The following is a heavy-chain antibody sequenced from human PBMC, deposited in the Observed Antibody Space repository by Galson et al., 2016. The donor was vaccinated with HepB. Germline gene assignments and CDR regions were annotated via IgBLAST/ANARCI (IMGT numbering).Heavy chain of an antibody. CDR3: TRDEGGGYSYGKL. Sequence: SLRLSCAASGFNFRSYWMTWVRQAPGKGLEWVANIKQDGSAEYYVDSGKGRFTISRDNAKSSLYLQMNSLRAEDAAVYYCTRDEGGGYSYGKLWGQGTTVTVSS. J-gene: IGHJ6*02. CDR1: GFNFRSYW. CDR2: IKQDGSAE. V-gene: IGHV3-7*03. D-gene: IGHD5-18*01.